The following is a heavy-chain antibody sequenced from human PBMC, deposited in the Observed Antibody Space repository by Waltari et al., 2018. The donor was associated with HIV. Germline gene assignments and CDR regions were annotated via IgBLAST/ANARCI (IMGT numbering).Heavy chain of an antibody. CDR2: IYSGGST. CDR1: GFTVSSNY. V-gene: IGHV3-53*01. D-gene: IGHD2-2*01. J-gene: IGHJ6*02. Sequence: EVQLVESGGGLIQPGGSLRLSCAASGFTVSSNYMSWVRQAPGKGLEWVSVIYSGGSTYYADSVKGRFTISRDNSKNTLYLQMNSLRAEDTAVYYCASTSRRGYYYGMDVWGQGTTVTVSS. CDR3: ASTSRRGYYYGMDV.